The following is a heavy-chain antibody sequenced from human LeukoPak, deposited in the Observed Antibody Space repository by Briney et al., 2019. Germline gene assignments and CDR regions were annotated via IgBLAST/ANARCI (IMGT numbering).Heavy chain of an antibody. CDR3: AGTRGVTIDY. CDR1: GGTFSSYA. D-gene: IGHD4-17*01. Sequence: SVKVSCKASGGTFSSYAISWVRQAPGQGLEWMGRIVPIFGTANYAQKFQGRVTITTDESTSTAYMELSSLRSEDTAVYYCAGTRGVTIDYWGQGTLVTVSS. CDR2: IVPIFGTA. V-gene: IGHV1-69*05. J-gene: IGHJ4*02.